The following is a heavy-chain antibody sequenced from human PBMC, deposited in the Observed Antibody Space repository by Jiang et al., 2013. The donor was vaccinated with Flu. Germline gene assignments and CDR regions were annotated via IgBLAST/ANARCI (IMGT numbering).Heavy chain of an antibody. CDR1: GYTFTNYW. V-gene: IGHV5-51*03. CDR2: IYPGDSDT. Sequence: GAEVKKPGESLKISCKASGYTFTNYWIGWVRQMPGKGLEWMGIIYPGDSDTRYSPSFQGQVTISADKSINTAYLQWSSLKASDTAIYYCARPPFSQINWYFDLWGRGTLVTVSS. J-gene: IGHJ2*01. D-gene: IGHD5-24*01. CDR3: ARPPFSQINWYFDL.